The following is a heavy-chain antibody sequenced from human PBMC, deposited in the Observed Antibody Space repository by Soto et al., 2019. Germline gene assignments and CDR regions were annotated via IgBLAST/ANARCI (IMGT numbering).Heavy chain of an antibody. J-gene: IGHJ6*02. CDR2: ISRDGGTK. CDR1: GFTVSTYG. V-gene: IGHV3-30*18. CDR3: AKPKFRGVVVNV. D-gene: IGHD3-10*01. Sequence: GGSLRLSCAVSGFTVSTYGMHWVRQAPGKGLEWVAVISRDGGTKYYADSVKGRFTISRDNSKNTLYLQMNSLRAEDTAVYYCAKPKFRGVVVNVWGQGTTVTVSS.